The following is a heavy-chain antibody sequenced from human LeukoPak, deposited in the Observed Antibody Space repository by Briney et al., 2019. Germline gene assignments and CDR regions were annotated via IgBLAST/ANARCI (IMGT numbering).Heavy chain of an antibody. D-gene: IGHD5-18*01. V-gene: IGHV3-21*01. CDR3: ARAGYSSGYPDYYFDY. CDR1: GFTFSSYE. J-gene: IGHJ4*02. CDR2: ISSSRSYI. Sequence: GGSLRLSCAASGFTFSSYEMNWVRQAPGKGLEWVSSISSSRSYIYYADSVEGRFTISRDNAKNSLYLQMNSLRAEDTAVYYCARAGYSSGYPDYYFDYWGQGTLVTVSS.